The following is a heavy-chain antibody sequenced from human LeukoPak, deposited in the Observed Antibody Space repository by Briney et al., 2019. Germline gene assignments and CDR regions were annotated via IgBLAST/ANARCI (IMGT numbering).Heavy chain of an antibody. V-gene: IGHV3-21*01. Sequence: GGSLRLSCAASGFTFSSYSMNWVRQATGKGLEWVSSISSSSSYIYYADSVKGRFTISRDNAKNSLYLQMNSLRAEDTAVYYCARAAAGNFDYWGQGTLVTVSS. CDR3: ARAAAGNFDY. CDR1: GFTFSSYS. D-gene: IGHD6-13*01. CDR2: ISSSSSYI. J-gene: IGHJ4*02.